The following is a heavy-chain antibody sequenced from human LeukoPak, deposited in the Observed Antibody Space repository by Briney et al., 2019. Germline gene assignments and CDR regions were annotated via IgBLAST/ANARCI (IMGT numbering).Heavy chain of an antibody. CDR2: INPNSGGT. V-gene: IGHV1-2*02. Sequence: GASVKVSCKASGYTFTSNAMTWVRQAPGQGLEWMGWINPNSGGTNYAQKFQGRVTMTRDTSISTAYMELSRLRSDDTAVYYCARGPVGGAPNNWFDPWGQGTLVTVSS. D-gene: IGHD3-16*01. J-gene: IGHJ5*02. CDR3: ARGPVGGAPNNWFDP. CDR1: GYTFTSNA.